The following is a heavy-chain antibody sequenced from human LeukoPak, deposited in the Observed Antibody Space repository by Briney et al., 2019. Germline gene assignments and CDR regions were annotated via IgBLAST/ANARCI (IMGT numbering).Heavy chain of an antibody. V-gene: IGHV4-34*01. CDR1: GGSFSDYY. CDR3: ARGGITVAGTLGY. J-gene: IGHJ4*02. D-gene: IGHD6-19*01. CDR2: INHSGST. Sequence: SETLSLTCGVYGGSFSDYYWSWIRQPPGKELEWIGEINHSGSTNYNPSLKSRVTISVDTSKNQFSLKMSSVTAADTAVYYCARGGITVAGTLGYWGQGTLVTVSS.